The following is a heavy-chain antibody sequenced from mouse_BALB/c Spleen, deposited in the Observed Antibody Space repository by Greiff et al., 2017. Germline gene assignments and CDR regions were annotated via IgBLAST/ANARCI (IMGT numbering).Heavy chain of an antibody. CDR3: ARRNGNVDYYAMDY. CDR2: ISSGSSTI. CDR1: GFTFSSFG. D-gene: IGHD2-1*01. Sequence: EVKLVESGGGLVQPGGSRKLSCAASGFTFSSFGMHWVRQAPEKGLEWVAYISSGSSTIYYADTVKGRFTISRDNPKNTLFLQMTSLRSEDTAMYYCARRNGNVDYYAMDYWGQGTSVTVSS. J-gene: IGHJ4*01. V-gene: IGHV5-17*02.